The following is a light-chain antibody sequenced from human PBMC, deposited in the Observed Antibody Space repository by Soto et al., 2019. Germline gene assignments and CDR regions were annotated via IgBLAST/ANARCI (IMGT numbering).Light chain of an antibody. V-gene: IGLV2-14*01. CDR2: EVN. CDR1: SSDVGGYKF. CDR3: LTYTSANTRV. J-gene: IGLJ3*02. Sequence: QSVLTQPASVSASPGQSITISCTGTSSDVGGYKFVSWYQHHPGKAPKLMIYEVNNRPSGVSNRFSGSKSGNTASLTISGLQHEDEADYYCLTYTSANTRVFGGGTKVTVL.